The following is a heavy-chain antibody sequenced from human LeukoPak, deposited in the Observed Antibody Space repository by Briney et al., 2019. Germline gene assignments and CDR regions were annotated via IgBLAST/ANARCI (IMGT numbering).Heavy chain of an antibody. CDR2: IHDGGST. V-gene: IGHV3-53*01. CDR3: ARTHPTGYFDY. D-gene: IGHD1-14*01. CDR1: GFTVSSNY. Sequence: PGKSLRLSCAASGFTVSSNYMSWVRQAPGKGLEWVSVIHDGGSTYYADSVKGRFTISRDNSKNTLYLQMNSLRAGDTAVYYCARTHPTGYFDYWGQGTLVTVSS. J-gene: IGHJ4*02.